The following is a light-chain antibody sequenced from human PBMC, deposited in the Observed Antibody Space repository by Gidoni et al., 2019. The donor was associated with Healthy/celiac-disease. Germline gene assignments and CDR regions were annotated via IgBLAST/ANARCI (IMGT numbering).Light chain of an antibody. V-gene: IGKV3-11*01. CDR2: DAS. J-gene: IGKJ4*01. CDR3: QQRSNWPPNT. Sequence: EIVLTQSPATLSLSPGERATLSCRASQSVSSYLAWYQQKPGQAPRLLIYDASNRATGIPARFIGSGSGTDFTLTISSLEPEDFAVYYCQQRSNWPPNTFXGXTKVEIK. CDR1: QSVSSY.